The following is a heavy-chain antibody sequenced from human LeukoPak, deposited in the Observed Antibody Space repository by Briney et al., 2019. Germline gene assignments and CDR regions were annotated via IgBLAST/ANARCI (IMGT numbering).Heavy chain of an antibody. Sequence: WASVKVSCKASGYTFTGYYMHWVRQAPGQGLEWMGWINPNSGGTNYAQKFQGRVTMTRDTSISTAYMELSRLRSDDTAVYYCARQYDFWSGYYEYYFDYWGQGTLVTVSS. J-gene: IGHJ4*02. V-gene: IGHV1-2*02. CDR3: ARQYDFWSGYYEYYFDY. D-gene: IGHD3-3*01. CDR2: INPNSGGT. CDR1: GYTFTGYY.